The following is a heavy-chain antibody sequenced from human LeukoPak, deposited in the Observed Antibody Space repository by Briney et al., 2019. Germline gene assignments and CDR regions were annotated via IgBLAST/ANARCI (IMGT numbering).Heavy chain of an antibody. CDR3: AKAGVVVPAD. CDR1: GFTFSSYG. CDR2: ISYDGSNK. V-gene: IGHV3-30*18. Sequence: TGGSLRLSCAASGFTFSSYGMHWVRQAPGKGLEWVAVISYDGSNKYYADSVKGRFTISRDNSKNTLYLQMNSLRAEDMAVYYCAKAGVVVPADWGQGTLVTVSS. J-gene: IGHJ4*02. D-gene: IGHD2-2*01.